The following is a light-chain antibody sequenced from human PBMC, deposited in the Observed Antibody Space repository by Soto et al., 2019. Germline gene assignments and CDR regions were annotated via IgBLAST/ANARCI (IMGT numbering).Light chain of an antibody. V-gene: IGKV3-15*01. CDR3: QQRSIPLT. CDR1: QSISSN. CDR2: GAS. Sequence: EIVMTQSPATLPVSPGERATLSCRASQSISSNLAWYQQKVGQAPRLLIFGASTRATGIPARFSGSGSGTEFTLTISSLQSEDFAVYCCQQRSIPLTFGGGTKVEIK. J-gene: IGKJ4*01.